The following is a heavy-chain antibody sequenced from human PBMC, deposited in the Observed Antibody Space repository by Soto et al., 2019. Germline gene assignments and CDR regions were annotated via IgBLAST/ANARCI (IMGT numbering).Heavy chain of an antibody. V-gene: IGHV3-23*01. Sequence: GGALALSFASSGFSFRSYSLGLVRPGPGEGVGGGSAISGSGGSTYYADSVKGRFTISRDNSKNTLYLQMNSLRAEDTAVYYCAKDANYDILTGGYYYYYGMDVWGQGTTVTVSS. J-gene: IGHJ6*02. D-gene: IGHD3-9*01. CDR3: AKDANYDILTGGYYYYYGMDV. CDR1: GFSFRSYS. CDR2: ISGSGGST.